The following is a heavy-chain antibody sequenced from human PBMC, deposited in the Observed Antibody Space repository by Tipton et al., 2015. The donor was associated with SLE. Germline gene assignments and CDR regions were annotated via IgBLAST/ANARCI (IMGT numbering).Heavy chain of an antibody. Sequence: SLRLSCAASEFTLSRYWMSWVRQAPGKGLEWVANIKEDGREKNYVDSVKGRFTVSRDNTKNSLYLQMNSLRVEDTAVYYCVRDKGEKGGRSGAAFDIWGQGTVVTVSS. CDR1: EFTLSRYW. CDR2: IKEDGREK. CDR3: VRDKGEKGGRSGAAFDI. V-gene: IGHV3-7*01. J-gene: IGHJ3*02. D-gene: IGHD3-16*01.